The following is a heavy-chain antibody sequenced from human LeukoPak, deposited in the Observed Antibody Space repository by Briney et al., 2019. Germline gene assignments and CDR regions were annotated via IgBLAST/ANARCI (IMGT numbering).Heavy chain of an antibody. D-gene: IGHD2-21*02. Sequence: GGSLRLSCAASGFTFSSYAMHWVRQAPGKGLEWVAVISYDGSNKSYADSVKGRFTISRDNSKNTLYLQMNSLRAEGTAVYYCARAGGGDSDAFDIWGQGTMVTVSS. CDR1: GFTFSSYA. V-gene: IGHV3-30-3*01. CDR3: ARAGGGDSDAFDI. CDR2: ISYDGSNK. J-gene: IGHJ3*02.